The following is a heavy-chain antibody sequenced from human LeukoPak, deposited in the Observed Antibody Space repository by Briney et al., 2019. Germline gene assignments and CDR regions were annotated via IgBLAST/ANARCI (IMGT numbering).Heavy chain of an antibody. V-gene: IGHV4-39*07. CDR2: FYYSGST. Sequence: PSETLSLTCTVSGGSISSSSYYWGWIRQPPGKGLEWIGTFYYSGSTYNNPSLKSRVTISVDTSKNQFSLKLSSVTAADTAVYYCARGYYDFWSGYWRDYYFDYWGQGTLVTVSS. CDR3: ARGYYDFWSGYWRDYYFDY. J-gene: IGHJ4*02. CDR1: GGSISSSSYY. D-gene: IGHD3-3*01.